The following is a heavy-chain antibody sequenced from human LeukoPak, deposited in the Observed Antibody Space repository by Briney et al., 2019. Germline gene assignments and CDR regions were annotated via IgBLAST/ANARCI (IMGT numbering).Heavy chain of an antibody. Sequence: PSETLSLTCTVSGGSISSGGYYWSWIRQHPGKGLEWIGYIYYSGSTYYNSTLKSQFPISLHTSKNQFSLELSSATAADTAVYYCASLKLPHGPYYFDYWGQGTLVTVSS. D-gene: IGHD6-6*01. CDR2: IYYSGST. V-gene: IGHV4-31*01. CDR3: ASLKLPHGPYYFDY. J-gene: IGHJ4*02. CDR1: GGSISSGGYY.